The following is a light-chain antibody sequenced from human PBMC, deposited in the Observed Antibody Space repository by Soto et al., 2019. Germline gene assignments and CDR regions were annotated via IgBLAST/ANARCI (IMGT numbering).Light chain of an antibody. J-gene: IGKJ1*01. V-gene: IGKV3-20*01. CDR3: QQYGSSPT. CDR2: GAS. CDR1: HSVSSNN. Sequence: DIVLTQSPGTLSLSPGERGTLSCRASHSVSSNNLAWYQQKPGQAPSLLIYGASHRATGTPDRFSGSGSGTVFTLTISRLEPEDFAVYYCQQYGSSPTFGQGTKVDIK.